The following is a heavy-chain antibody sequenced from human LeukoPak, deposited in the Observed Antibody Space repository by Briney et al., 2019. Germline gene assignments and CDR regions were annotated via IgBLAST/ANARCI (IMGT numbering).Heavy chain of an antibody. D-gene: IGHD6-19*01. V-gene: IGHV3-48*03. J-gene: IGHJ4*02. CDR1: GFTFSSYE. Sequence: TGGSLRLSCAASGFTFSSYEMNWVRQAPGKGLEWVSYISSSGSTIYYADSVKGRLTTSRDNAKNSLYLQMNSLRAEDTALYYCARENRVPVAGPRGDYWGQGTLVTVSS. CDR2: ISSSGSTI. CDR3: ARENRVPVAGPRGDY.